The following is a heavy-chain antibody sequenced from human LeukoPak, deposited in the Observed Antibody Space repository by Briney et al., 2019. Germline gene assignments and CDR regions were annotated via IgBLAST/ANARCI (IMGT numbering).Heavy chain of an antibody. J-gene: IGHJ5*02. D-gene: IGHD2/OR15-2a*01. CDR3: ATDFYDST. CDR2: IRSNSDGGAI. Sequence: GGSLRLSRATSGFNFDNAWMNWVRQAPGKGLEWVGRIRSNSDGGAIDYAAPVKGRFALSRDDSKNTLYLQMNSLQTEDTAMYYCATDFYDSTWGQGTLVTVSS. V-gene: IGHV3-15*07. CDR1: GFNFDNAW.